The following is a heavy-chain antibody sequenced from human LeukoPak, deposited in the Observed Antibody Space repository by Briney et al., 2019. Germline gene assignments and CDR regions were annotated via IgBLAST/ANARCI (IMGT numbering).Heavy chain of an antibody. D-gene: IGHD3-10*01. CDR3: ARQGLTMDANFDY. V-gene: IGHV4-59*08. Sequence: SETLSLTCTVSGGSISSYYWSWIRQPPGKGLEWIGYIYYSGSTNYNPSLKSRVTISVDTSKNQFSLKLSSVTAADTAVYYCARQGLTMDANFDYWGQGTLVTVSS. CDR2: IYYSGST. J-gene: IGHJ4*02. CDR1: GGSISSYY.